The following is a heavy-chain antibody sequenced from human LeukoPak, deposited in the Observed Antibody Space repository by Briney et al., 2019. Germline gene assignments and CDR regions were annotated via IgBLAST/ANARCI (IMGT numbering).Heavy chain of an antibody. Sequence: GGSLRLSCTASGFTLSTYAMSWVRQAPGKGLEWVSLISGNAGSTYYADSVKGRFTISRDITKNKLYLQMNSLRAEDTATYYWAKDGLQSSEWLPPLNYWGQGTLVTVSS. V-gene: IGHV3-23*01. CDR1: GFTLSTYA. CDR2: ISGNAGST. CDR3: AKDGLQSSEWLPPLNY. D-gene: IGHD3-3*01. J-gene: IGHJ4*02.